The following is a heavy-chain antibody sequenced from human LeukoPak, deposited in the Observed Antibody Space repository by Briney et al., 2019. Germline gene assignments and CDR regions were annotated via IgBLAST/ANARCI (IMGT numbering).Heavy chain of an antibody. CDR2: ISGSGGST. Sequence: GGSLRLPCAASGFTFSSYAMSWVRQAPGKGLEWVSAISGSGGSTYYADSVKGRFTISRDNSKNTLYLQMNSLRAEDTAVYYCARQPAWELLLPFDYWGQGTLVTVSS. V-gene: IGHV3-23*01. D-gene: IGHD1-26*01. CDR3: ARQPAWELLLPFDY. CDR1: GFTFSSYA. J-gene: IGHJ4*02.